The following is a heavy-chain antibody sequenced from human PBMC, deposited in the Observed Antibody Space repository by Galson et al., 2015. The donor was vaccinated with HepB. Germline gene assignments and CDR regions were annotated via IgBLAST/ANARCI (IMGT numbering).Heavy chain of an antibody. Sequence: LRLSCAASGFSFSTYEMNWVRQAPGKGLEWVSYISSSGSVMSYADSVEGRFTISRDNPKNSLYLQMSSLRAEDTAVYYCARPDCRGGGCYLDYWGQGTLVAVSS. CDR1: GFSFSTYE. CDR3: ARPDCRGGGCYLDY. V-gene: IGHV3-48*03. J-gene: IGHJ4*02. CDR2: ISSSGSVM. D-gene: IGHD2-15*01.